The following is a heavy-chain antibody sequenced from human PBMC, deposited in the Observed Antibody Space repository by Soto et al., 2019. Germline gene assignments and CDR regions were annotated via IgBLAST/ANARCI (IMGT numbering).Heavy chain of an antibody. J-gene: IGHJ4*02. CDR2: ISAYNGNT. V-gene: IGHV1-18*01. D-gene: IGHD6-13*01. CDR3: AGTKIAAAGIGTFDY. Sequence: EASVKVSCKASGYTFTSYGISWVRQAPGQGLEWMGWISAYNGNTNYAQKLQGRVTMTTDTSTSTAYMELRSLRSDDTAVYYCAGTKIAAAGIGTFDYWGQGTLVTVSS. CDR1: GYTFTSYG.